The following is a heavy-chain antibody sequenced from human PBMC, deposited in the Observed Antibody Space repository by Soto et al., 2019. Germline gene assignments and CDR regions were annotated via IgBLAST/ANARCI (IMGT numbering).Heavy chain of an antibody. CDR1: GFTFSSYA. CDR2: ISGSGGST. Sequence: GGSLRLSCAASGFTFSSYAMSWVRQAPGKGLEWVSAISGSGGSTYYADSVKGRFTISRDNSKNTLYLQMNSLRAEDTAVYYCAKDRSTYRPIVDWLFSTLFDYWGQGTLVTVSS. CDR3: AKDRSTYRPIVDWLFSTLFDY. J-gene: IGHJ4*02. D-gene: IGHD3-9*01. V-gene: IGHV3-23*01.